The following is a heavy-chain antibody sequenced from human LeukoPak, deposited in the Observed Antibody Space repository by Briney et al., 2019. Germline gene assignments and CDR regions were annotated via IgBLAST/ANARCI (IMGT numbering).Heavy chain of an antibody. CDR2: IYYSGST. J-gene: IGHJ2*01. V-gene: IGHV4-59*11. Sequence: SETLSLTCTVSGGSISSRYWSWIRQPPGKGLEWIGYIYYSGSTNYNPSLKSRVTISVDTSKNQFSLKLSSVTAADTAVYYCARAGASYWYFDLWGRGTLVTVSS. CDR1: GGSISSRY. CDR3: ARAGASYWYFDL.